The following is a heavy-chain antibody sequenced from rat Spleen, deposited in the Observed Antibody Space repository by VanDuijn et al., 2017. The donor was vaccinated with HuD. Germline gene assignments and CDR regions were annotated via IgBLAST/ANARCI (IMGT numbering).Heavy chain of an antibody. D-gene: IGHD1-12*02. Sequence: EVQLVESGGGLVQPGRSLKLSCVASGFTFNNYWMTWIRQAPTKGLEWVATISYGDSSGHSSTYYRDSVKGRFTISRDNAKSTLSLQMDSLRSEDTATYYCTREGYDGTSSGFDYWGQGVMVTVSS. CDR2: ISYGDSSGHSST. CDR1: GFTFNNYW. CDR3: TREGYDGTSSGFDY. V-gene: IGHV5-31*01. J-gene: IGHJ2*01.